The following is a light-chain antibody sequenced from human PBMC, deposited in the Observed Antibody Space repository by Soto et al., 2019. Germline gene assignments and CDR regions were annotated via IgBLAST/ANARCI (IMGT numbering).Light chain of an antibody. CDR3: QQYGNSLWT. CDR1: QSVSRNS. J-gene: IGKJ1*01. Sequence: EIVLTQSPATVSLSPGKIATLSCGASQSVSRNSLAWYQHKPGQAPRLLISGASSRAPGIPDRVSGSGSGTDFALTISRLEPEDFAVYYCQQYGNSLWTFGQGTKVDIK. V-gene: IGKV3-20*01. CDR2: GAS.